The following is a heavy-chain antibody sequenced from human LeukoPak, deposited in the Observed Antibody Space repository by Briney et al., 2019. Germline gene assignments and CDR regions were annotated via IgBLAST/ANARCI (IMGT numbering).Heavy chain of an antibody. CDR2: IIPIFGTA. V-gene: IGHV1-69*05. D-gene: IGHD3-22*01. CDR1: GGTFSSYA. Sequence: ASVKVSCKASGGTFSSYAISWVRQAPGQGLEWMGRIIPIFGTANYAQKFQGRVTITTDESTSTAYMELSILRSEDTAVYYCARASRHYSDPWYYYDSSGDMGYWGQGTLVTVSS. J-gene: IGHJ4*02. CDR3: ARASRHYSDPWYYYDSSGDMGY.